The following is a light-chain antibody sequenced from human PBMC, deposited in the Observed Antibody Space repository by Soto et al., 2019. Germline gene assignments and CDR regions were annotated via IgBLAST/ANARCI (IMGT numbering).Light chain of an antibody. V-gene: IGLV1-44*01. CDR3: ASWDDSLNGLV. Sequence: QSVLTQPPSASGTPGQTVIISCSGSSSNIGSNAENWYQQVPGTAPKLLIYSGNQRPFGVPDRFSASKSGTSASLAISGLQSEDEANYYCASWDDSLNGLVFGGGTQLTVL. CDR2: SGN. CDR1: SSNIGSNA. J-gene: IGLJ7*01.